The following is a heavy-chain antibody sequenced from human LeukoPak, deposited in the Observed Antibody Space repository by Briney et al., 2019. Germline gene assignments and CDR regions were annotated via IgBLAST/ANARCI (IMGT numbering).Heavy chain of an antibody. D-gene: IGHD3/OR15-3a*01. CDR1: GFPFSSYS. CDR3: ARFETRGTGDFDN. CDR2: ISSNSIYI. Sequence: GESLRLSCVGSGFPFSSYSMNWVRQAPGKGLEWVSSISSNSIYILYADSVKGRFTISRDDAKNSLYLQMNSLRAEDTALYYCARFETRGTGDFDNWGQGTLVTVSS. J-gene: IGHJ4*02. V-gene: IGHV3-21*01.